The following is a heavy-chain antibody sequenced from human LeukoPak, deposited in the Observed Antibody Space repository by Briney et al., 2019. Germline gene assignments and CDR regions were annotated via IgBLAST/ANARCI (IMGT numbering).Heavy chain of an antibody. CDR2: VNAGNGNT. CDR1: GSTLTSYA. Sequence: ASVKVSCKASGSTLTSYAMHWVGQAPGQRLEWMGWVNAGNGNTKYSQKFQGRVTITRDTSASTAYMELSSLRSEDTAVYYCARNGSGRGVAGFDYWGQGTLVTVSS. D-gene: IGHD3-10*01. V-gene: IGHV1-3*01. J-gene: IGHJ4*02. CDR3: ARNGSGRGVAGFDY.